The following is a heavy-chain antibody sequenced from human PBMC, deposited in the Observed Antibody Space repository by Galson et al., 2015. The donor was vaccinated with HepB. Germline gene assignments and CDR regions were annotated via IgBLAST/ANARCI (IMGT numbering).Heavy chain of an antibody. CDR2: INTNTGNP. D-gene: IGHD3-9*01. CDR1: GYTFTSYA. J-gene: IGHJ4*02. V-gene: IGHV7-4-1*02. CDR3: ARDGGFDWLLPGVRPFDY. Sequence: SCKASGYTFTSYATNWVRQAPGQGLEWMGWINTNTGNPTYAQGFTGRFVFSLDTSVSTAYLQISSLKAEDTAVYYCARDGGFDWLLPGVRPFDYWGQGTLVTVSS.